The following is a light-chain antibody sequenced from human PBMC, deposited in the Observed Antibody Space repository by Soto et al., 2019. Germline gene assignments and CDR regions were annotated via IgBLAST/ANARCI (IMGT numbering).Light chain of an antibody. CDR3: QHYDNLPPWT. J-gene: IGKJ1*01. V-gene: IGKV1-33*01. Sequence: DIQMTQSPSSLSSSVGDRVTITCQGSQDTSNYLNWYQKKPGKAPQLLIYDASTLETVVPSRFSGSGSVTDFTFTITSLQPEDIATYYCQHYDNLPPWTFRQGTMVEIK. CDR1: QDTSNY. CDR2: DAS.